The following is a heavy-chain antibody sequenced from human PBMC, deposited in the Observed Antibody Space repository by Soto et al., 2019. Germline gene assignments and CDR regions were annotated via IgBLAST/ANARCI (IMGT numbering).Heavy chain of an antibody. CDR3: ARDRGGSSWYYFDY. CDR1: GFTFSSYA. Sequence: GGSLRLSCAASGFTFSSYAMHWVRQAPGKGLEWVAVISYDGSNKYYADSVKGRFTISRDNSKNTLYLQMNSLRAEDTAVYYCARDRGGSSWYYFDYWGQGTLVTVSS. V-gene: IGHV3-30*04. J-gene: IGHJ4*02. D-gene: IGHD6-13*01. CDR2: ISYDGSNK.